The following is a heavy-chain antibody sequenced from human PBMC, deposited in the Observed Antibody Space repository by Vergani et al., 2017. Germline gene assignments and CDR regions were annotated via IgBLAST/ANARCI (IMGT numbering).Heavy chain of an antibody. CDR1: GGSSTGGQS. J-gene: IGHJ3*01. CDR2: IYTSGAT. Sequence: QVQLQESGPGLVKPSQTLSLTCTVSGGSSTGGQSWTWLRQSAGKGLEWIGRIYTSGATNYNPSLRSRAIMSVDASKKQFSLKLTSVTAADTAVYYCARDGGEYDKDALDVWGQGTKVTVTS. V-gene: IGHV4-61*02. D-gene: IGHD2-21*01. CDR3: ARDGGEYDKDALDV.